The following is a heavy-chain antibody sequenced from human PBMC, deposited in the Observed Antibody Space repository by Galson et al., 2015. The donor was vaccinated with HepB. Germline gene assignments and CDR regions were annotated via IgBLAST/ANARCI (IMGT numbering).Heavy chain of an antibody. CDR2: ISGSDGST. CDR3: AAVVGDDYGGRFDY. CDR1: GFTFSSYA. J-gene: IGHJ4*02. D-gene: IGHD4-17*01. V-gene: IGHV3-23*01. Sequence: LRLSCAASGFTFSSYAMSWDRQAPGKGLEWVSAISGSDGSTYYADSVKSRFTISRDNSKNTLYLQMNSLRAEDTAVYYCAAVVGDDYGGRFDYLGQGTLVTVSS.